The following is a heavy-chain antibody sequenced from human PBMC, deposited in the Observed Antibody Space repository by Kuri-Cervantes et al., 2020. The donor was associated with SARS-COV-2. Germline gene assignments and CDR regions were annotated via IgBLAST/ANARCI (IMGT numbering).Heavy chain of an antibody. J-gene: IGHJ4*02. V-gene: IGHV3-74*01. CDR2: INPDGSYT. D-gene: IGHD1-1*01. Sequence: GGSLRLFCAASGFTFSSYWMHWVRQAPGKGLVWVSRINPDGSYTNNADSVKGRFTLSRDNAKNMLFLQMNSLRAEDTAVYYCVRDGDHWNFDYWGQGTLVTVSS. CDR3: VRDGDHWNFDY. CDR1: GFTFSSYW.